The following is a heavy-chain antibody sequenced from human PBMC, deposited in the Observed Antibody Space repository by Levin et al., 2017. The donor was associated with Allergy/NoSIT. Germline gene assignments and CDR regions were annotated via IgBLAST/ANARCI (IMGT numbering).Heavy chain of an antibody. Sequence: LSLTCAASGFTFSSSGMHWVRPAPGKGLEWVAVISYDGSNKYYADSVKGRFTISRDNSKNTLYLQMNSLRAEDTAVYYCAKDINDFWTFDYWGQGTLVTVSS. V-gene: IGHV3-30*18. CDR1: GFTFSSSG. J-gene: IGHJ4*02. CDR2: ISYDGSNK. D-gene: IGHD3-3*01. CDR3: AKDINDFWTFDY.